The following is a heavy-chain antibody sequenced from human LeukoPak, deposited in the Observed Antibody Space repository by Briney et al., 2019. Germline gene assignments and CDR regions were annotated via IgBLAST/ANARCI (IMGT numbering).Heavy chain of an antibody. V-gene: IGHV3-30-3*01. CDR3: ARAPHYDIMSRYYFDY. Sequence: GGSLRLSCEPPGLPLRSYAMNWFRQPPGKGLEWGPVISYDGSNKYYADSVKGRFTISRDNSKNTLYLQMNSLRAEDTAVYYCARAPHYDIMSRYYFDYWGQGTLVTVSS. CDR2: ISYDGSNK. D-gene: IGHD3-9*01. CDR1: GLPLRSYA. J-gene: IGHJ4*02.